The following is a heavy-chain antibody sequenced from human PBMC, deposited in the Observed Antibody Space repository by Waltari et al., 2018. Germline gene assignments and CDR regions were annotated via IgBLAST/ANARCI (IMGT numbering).Heavy chain of an antibody. CDR1: GASTTRSSYS. CDR3: AGVDTALDDKGDSFEI. V-gene: IGHV4-39*01. J-gene: IGHJ3*02. D-gene: IGHD5-18*01. CDR2: IYNSGDT. Sequence: QLQLQESGPGLVKPSETLSLSCTVSGASTTRSSYSWAWIRQPPGTGLEWIGNIYNSGDTYYTRSLKSRVTISVDTSKNQLSMRLASATAADTAVYFCAGVDTALDDKGDSFEIWGQGTMVTVSS.